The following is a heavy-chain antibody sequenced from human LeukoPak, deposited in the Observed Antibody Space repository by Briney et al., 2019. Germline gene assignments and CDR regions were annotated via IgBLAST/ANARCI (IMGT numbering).Heavy chain of an antibody. CDR1: GDSVSSNSAA. CDR3: AREPESASSGWYWGAFDI. Sequence: SQTLSLTCAISGDSVSSNSAAWNWIRQSPSRGLEWLGRTYYRSKWYNDYAVSVKSRITINPDTSKNQFSLQLNSVTPEDTAVYYCAREPESASSGWYWGAFDIWGQGTMVTVSS. J-gene: IGHJ3*02. V-gene: IGHV6-1*01. D-gene: IGHD6-19*01. CDR2: TYYRSKWYN.